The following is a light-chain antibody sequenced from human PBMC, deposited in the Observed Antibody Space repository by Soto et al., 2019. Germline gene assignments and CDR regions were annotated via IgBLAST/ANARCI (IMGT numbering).Light chain of an antibody. CDR3: AAWDDSLNGRI. CDR2: SNN. J-gene: IGLJ1*01. Sequence: QSVLTQPPSASGTPGQRVTISCSGSSSNLGSNTVNWYQQLPGTAPQLLSYSNNQRPSGVPDRFSGSKSGTSASLAISGLQSEDEADYYCAAWDDSLNGRIFGTGTKVTVL. V-gene: IGLV1-44*01. CDR1: SSNLGSNT.